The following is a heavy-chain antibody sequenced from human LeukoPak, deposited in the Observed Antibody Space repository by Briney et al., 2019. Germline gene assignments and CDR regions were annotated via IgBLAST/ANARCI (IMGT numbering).Heavy chain of an antibody. D-gene: IGHD1-26*01. CDR2: INPNSGGT. CDR3: ARVTIVGATRWFDP. V-gene: IGHV1-2*02. J-gene: IGHJ5*02. CDR1: GYTFTGYY. Sequence: GASVKVSCKASGYTFTGYYMHWVRQAPGQGLEWMGWINPNSGGTNYAQKFQGRVTMTRDTSISTAYMELSRLRSDDTAVYYCARVTIVGATRWFDPWGQGTLVTVSS.